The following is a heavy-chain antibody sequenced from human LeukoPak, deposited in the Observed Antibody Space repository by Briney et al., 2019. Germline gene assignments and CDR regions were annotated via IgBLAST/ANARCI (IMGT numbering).Heavy chain of an antibody. CDR1: GGTFSSYA. CDR3: ARPGGSYYVGAFDI. CDR2: IIPIFGTA. Sequence: GASVKVSCKASGGTFSSYAISWVRQAPGQGLEWMGGIIPIFGTANYAQKFQGRVTITADESTSTAYMELSSLRSEDTAVYYCARPGGSYYVGAFDIWGQGTMVTVSS. V-gene: IGHV1-69*13. D-gene: IGHD1-26*01. J-gene: IGHJ3*02.